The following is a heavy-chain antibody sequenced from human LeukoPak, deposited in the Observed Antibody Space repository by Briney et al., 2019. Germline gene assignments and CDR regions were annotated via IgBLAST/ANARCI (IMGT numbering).Heavy chain of an antibody. CDR2: ISYDGSNK. J-gene: IGHJ6*02. CDR3: AKDLYGLVRPRYYCYGMDV. D-gene: IGHD3-10*01. V-gene: IGHV3-30*18. CDR1: GFTFSSYG. Sequence: GGSLRLSCAASGFTFSSYGMHGVRQAPGKGLEWVAVISYDGSNKYYADSVKGRFSIYRDKSKNTLYVQMNSLGAEDTAIYYCAKDLYGLVRPRYYCYGMDVWGQGTTVIVSS.